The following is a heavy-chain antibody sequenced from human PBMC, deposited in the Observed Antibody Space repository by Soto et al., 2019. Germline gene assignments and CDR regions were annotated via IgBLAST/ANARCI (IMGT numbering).Heavy chain of an antibody. Sequence: LRLSCAASGFIFRSYGMHLVRQTPGKGLERVAMMWYDGSKEYYADSAKGRFTISRDNSKNALFLEMNSLTAEDTAIYYCARDGSGPQVRYFDLWGRGTLVTVSS. CDR1: GFIFRSYG. J-gene: IGHJ2*01. CDR3: ARDGSGPQVRYFDL. V-gene: IGHV3-33*02. D-gene: IGHD3-3*01. CDR2: MWYDGSKE.